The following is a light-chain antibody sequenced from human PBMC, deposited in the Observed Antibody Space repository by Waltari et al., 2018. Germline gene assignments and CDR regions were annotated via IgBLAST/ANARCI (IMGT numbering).Light chain of an antibody. CDR1: SSNIGTNP. V-gene: IGLV1-44*01. CDR2: SNN. Sequence: QSVLTQPPSTSGTPGQRVTISCSGSSSNIGTNPVNWYQHLPGTAPKLLNYSNNQRPSGVPGRFSGSKSGTSASLAISGRQSEDEADDYCAAWDDTLNGYVFGTGTKVTVL. CDR3: AAWDDTLNGYV. J-gene: IGLJ1*01.